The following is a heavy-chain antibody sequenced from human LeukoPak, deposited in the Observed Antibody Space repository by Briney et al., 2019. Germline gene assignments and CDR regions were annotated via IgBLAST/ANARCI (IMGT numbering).Heavy chain of an antibody. V-gene: IGHV3-23*01. CDR3: ARYSRSWYVPIFDY. Sequence: GGSLRLSCAASGFTFSSHGMNWVRQAPGKGLEWVSGISPSGGITYYTDSVKGRFTISRDNSKNTVSLQMNSLRAEDTAVYYCARYSRSWYVPIFDYWGQGTLVTVSS. CDR2: ISPSGGIT. CDR1: GFTFSSHG. J-gene: IGHJ4*02. D-gene: IGHD6-13*01.